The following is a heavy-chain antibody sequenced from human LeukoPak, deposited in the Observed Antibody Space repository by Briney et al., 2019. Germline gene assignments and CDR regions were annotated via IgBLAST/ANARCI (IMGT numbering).Heavy chain of an antibody. Sequence: ASVKVSCKASGYTFTSYGISWVRQAPGQGLEWMGWISAYNGNTNYAQKFQGRVTMTRDASISTAYMELSRLRSDDTAVYYCARVSVRYKWFDPWGQGTLVTVSS. CDR3: ARVSVRYKWFDP. V-gene: IGHV1-18*01. J-gene: IGHJ5*02. D-gene: IGHD3-3*01. CDR2: ISAYNGNT. CDR1: GYTFTSYG.